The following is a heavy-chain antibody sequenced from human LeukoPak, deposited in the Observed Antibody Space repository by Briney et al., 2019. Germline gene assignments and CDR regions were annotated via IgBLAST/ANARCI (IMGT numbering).Heavy chain of an antibody. D-gene: IGHD3-10*01. CDR2: IWSDGNTK. J-gene: IGHJ6*02. CDR1: GFTFSNYG. CDR3: ARDLSILQGVRHYYGMDV. Sequence: HPGGSLRLSCAASGFTFSNYGIHSVRQAPGKGLEWVAVIWSDGNTKYYADSVKGRFTISRDNSKNTLSLQINSLRADDTAVYYCARDLSILQGVRHYYGMDVWGQGTTVTVSS. V-gene: IGHV3-33*01.